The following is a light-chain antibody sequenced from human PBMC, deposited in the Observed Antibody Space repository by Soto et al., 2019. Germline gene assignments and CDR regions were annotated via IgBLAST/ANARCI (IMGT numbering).Light chain of an antibody. Sequence: QSVLTQPASVSGSPGQSITISCTGTSSDVGAYNLVSWYQHHPGKAPKLLIFEGSKRPSGVSNRFSGSKSGNTASLTISGLQAEDEADYHCCSYGGFSTFVIFGGGTKVTVL. CDR2: EGS. CDR3: CSYGGFSTFVI. CDR1: SSDVGAYNL. J-gene: IGLJ2*01. V-gene: IGLV2-23*03.